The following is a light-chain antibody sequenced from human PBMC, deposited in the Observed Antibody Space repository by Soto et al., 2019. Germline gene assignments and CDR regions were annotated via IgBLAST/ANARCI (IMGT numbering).Light chain of an antibody. J-gene: IGKJ1*01. CDR2: GAS. Sequence: DIQMTQSPPSVSASVGDRVTITCRASQDVGKWLAWYQQKPGKAPTLLIHGASSLQSGVPPRYSGSGYGTEFTLTISSLQPDDFATYYCQHYNSYSEAFGQGTKVDIK. V-gene: IGKV1D-16*01. CDR1: QDVGKW. CDR3: QHYNSYSEA.